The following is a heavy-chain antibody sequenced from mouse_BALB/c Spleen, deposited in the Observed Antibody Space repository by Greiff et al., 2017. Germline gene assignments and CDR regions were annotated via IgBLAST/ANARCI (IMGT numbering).Heavy chain of an antibody. Sequence: EVKVEESGPGLVKPSQSLSLTCTVTGYSITSDYAWNWIRQFPGNKLEWMGYISYSGSTSYNPSLKSRISITRDTSKNQFFLQLNSVTTEDTATYYCARSGYFMTWFAYWGQGTLVTVSA. V-gene: IGHV3-2*02. CDR2: ISYSGST. D-gene: IGHD2-3*01. J-gene: IGHJ3*01. CDR1: GYSITSDYA. CDR3: ARSGYFMTWFAY.